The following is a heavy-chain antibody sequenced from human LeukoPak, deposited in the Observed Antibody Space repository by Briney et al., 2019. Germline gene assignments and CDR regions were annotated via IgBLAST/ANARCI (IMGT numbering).Heavy chain of an antibody. Sequence: GGSLRLTCAASGFTFSSYSMNWVRQAPGKGLEWVSVISVSGYSTYYADSVKGRFTISRDNSKNTLYLEVISLTAEDTAVYYCAKDDAWLQFGEWSQGTLVTVSS. V-gene: IGHV3-23*01. CDR3: AKDDAWLQFGE. CDR1: GFTFSSYS. J-gene: IGHJ4*02. D-gene: IGHD3-10*01. CDR2: ISVSGYST.